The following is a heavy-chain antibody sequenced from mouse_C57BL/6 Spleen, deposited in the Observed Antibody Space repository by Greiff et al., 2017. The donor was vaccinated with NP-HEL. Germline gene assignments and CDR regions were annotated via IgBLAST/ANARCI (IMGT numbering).Heavy chain of an antibody. CDR2: ISSGSSTI. Sequence: EVQLVESGGGLVKPGGSLKLSCAASGFTFSDYGMHWVRQAPEKGLEWVAYISSGSSTIYYADTVKGRFTISRDNAKNTLFLQMTSLRCEDTAMYYCARSGYYAMDYWGQGTSVTVSS. D-gene: IGHD1-3*01. V-gene: IGHV5-17*01. CDR3: ARSGYYAMDY. J-gene: IGHJ4*01. CDR1: GFTFSDYG.